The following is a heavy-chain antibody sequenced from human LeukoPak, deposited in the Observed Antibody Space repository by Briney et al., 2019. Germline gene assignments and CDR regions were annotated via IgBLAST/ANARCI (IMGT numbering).Heavy chain of an antibody. CDR3: AKAFLTYYDFWSGYYPDY. V-gene: IGHV3-33*06. J-gene: IGHJ4*02. CDR1: GFTFSSYG. CDR2: IWYDGSNK. D-gene: IGHD3-3*01. Sequence: GRSLRLSCAASGFTFSSYGMHGVRQAPGKGLEWVAVIWYDGSNKYYADSVKGRFTISRDNSKNTLYLQMNSLRAEDTAVYYCAKAFLTYYDFWSGYYPDYWGQGTLVTVSS.